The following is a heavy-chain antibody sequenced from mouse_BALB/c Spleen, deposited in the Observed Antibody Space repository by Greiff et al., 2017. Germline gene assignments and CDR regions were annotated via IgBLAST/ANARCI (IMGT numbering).Heavy chain of an antibody. CDR3: TPLFITTATPGFAY. CDR1: GYTFTNHH. Sequence: QVQLKQSGAELVRPGASVKISCKAFGYTFTNHHINWVKQRPGQGLDWIGYINPYNDYTSYNQKFKGKATLTADKSSSTAYMELRSLTSEDSAVYYCTPLFITTATPGFAYWGQGTLVTVSA. D-gene: IGHD1-2*01. CDR2: INPYNDYT. J-gene: IGHJ3*01. V-gene: IGHV1-77*01.